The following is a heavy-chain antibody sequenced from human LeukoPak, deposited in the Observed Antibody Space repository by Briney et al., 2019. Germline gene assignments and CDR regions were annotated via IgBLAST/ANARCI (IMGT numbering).Heavy chain of an antibody. V-gene: IGHV3-30*02. Sequence: GGSLRLSCAASGFTFSSYGMHWVRQAPGKGLEWVAFIRYNGSNKYYADSVKGRFTISRDNSKNTLYLQMNSLRAEDTAVYYCAKAPEYSSSSVPAYYYYYYMDVWGKGTTVTVSS. CDR1: GFTFSSYG. D-gene: IGHD6-6*01. CDR2: IRYNGSNK. J-gene: IGHJ6*03. CDR3: AKAPEYSSSSVPAYYYYYYMDV.